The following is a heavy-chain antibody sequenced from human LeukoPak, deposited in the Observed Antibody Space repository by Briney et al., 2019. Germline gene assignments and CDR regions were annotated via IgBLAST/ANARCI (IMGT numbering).Heavy chain of an antibody. D-gene: IGHD1-26*01. V-gene: IGHV3-21*01. CDR3: ARAPVEWELHYFDY. CDR1: GFTFSSYS. CDR2: ISSSSSYI. Sequence: GGSLRLSCAASGFTFSSYSMNWVRQAPGKGLEWVSSISSSSSYIYYADSEKGRFTISRDNAKNSLYLQMNSLRAEDTAVYYCARAPVEWELHYFDYWGQGTLVTVSS. J-gene: IGHJ4*02.